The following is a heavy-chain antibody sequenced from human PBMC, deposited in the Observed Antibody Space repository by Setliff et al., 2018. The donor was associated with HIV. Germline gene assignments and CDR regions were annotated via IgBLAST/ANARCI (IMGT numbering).Heavy chain of an antibody. J-gene: IGHJ4*02. CDR2: IIHSGST. Sequence: SETLSLTCAVYGGSFSGYYWSWIRQPPGKGLEWIGEIIHSGSTNYNPSLKSRVTISVDKSKNQFSLKLSSVTAADTAVYYCARDIRGVKGIDYWGQGTLVTVSS. CDR1: GGSFSGYY. CDR3: ARDIRGVKGIDY. V-gene: IGHV4-34*12. D-gene: IGHD3-10*01.